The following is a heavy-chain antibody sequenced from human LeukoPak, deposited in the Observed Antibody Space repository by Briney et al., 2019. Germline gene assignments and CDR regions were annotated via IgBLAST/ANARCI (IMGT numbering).Heavy chain of an antibody. D-gene: IGHD3-9*01. Sequence: SVKVSCKASGGTFSSYAISWVRQAPGQGLEWMGGIIPIFGTANYAQKFQGRVTITADKSTSTAYMELSSLRAEDTAVYYCANQGQLDWLMVGNWFDPWGQGTLVTVSS. V-gene: IGHV1-69*06. CDR1: GGTFSSYA. J-gene: IGHJ5*02. CDR3: ANQGQLDWLMVGNWFDP. CDR2: IIPIFGTA.